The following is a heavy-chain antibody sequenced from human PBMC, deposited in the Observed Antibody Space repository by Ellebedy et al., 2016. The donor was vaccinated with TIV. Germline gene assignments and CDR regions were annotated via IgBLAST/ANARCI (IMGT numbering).Heavy chain of an antibody. D-gene: IGHD1-26*01. J-gene: IGHJ4*02. V-gene: IGHV3-21*01. Sequence: GESLKISCAASGFTFNNYAMTWVRQAPGRGLEWISTISGATYYADSVKGRFTISRDNAENTLYLQMNSLTVANTAVYYCATGGNYYNSDWGRGTLVTVSS. CDR2: ISGAT. CDR1: GFTFNNYA. CDR3: ATGGNYYNSD.